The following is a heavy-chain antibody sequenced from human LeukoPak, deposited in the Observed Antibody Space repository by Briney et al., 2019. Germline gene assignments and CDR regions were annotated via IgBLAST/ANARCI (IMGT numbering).Heavy chain of an antibody. V-gene: IGHV1-2*02. CDR3: ARDSSVASSGCFFD. CDR2: IKPNSGGT. CDR1: GYTFTGYY. D-gene: IGHD3-22*01. J-gene: IGHJ4*02. Sequence: ASVKVSCKASGYTFTGYYMHWVRQTPGQGLEWMGWIKPNSGGTNYAQKFQGRVTMTRDASISTAYMELSRLRSDDTAVYYCARDSSVASSGCFFDWGQGTLVTVSS.